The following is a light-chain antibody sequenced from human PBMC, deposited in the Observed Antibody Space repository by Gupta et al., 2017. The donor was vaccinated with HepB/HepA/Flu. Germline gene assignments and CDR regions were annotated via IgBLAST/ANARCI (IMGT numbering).Light chain of an antibody. CDR2: GPS. CDR3: QQDGSSPQT. V-gene: IGKV3-20*01. Sequence: EIVLTQSPGTLSLSPGERATLSCMASQSVSSSYLAWYQQKPGQTPRLLIYGPSSRATGIPDRFSGSGSGTHFTLTISRLEPTDFAVYFCQQDGSSPQTFGQGTKVEIK. J-gene: IGKJ1*01. CDR1: QSVSSSY.